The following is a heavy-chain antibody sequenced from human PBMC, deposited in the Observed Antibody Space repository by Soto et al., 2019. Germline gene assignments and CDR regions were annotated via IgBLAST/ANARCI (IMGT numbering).Heavy chain of an antibody. D-gene: IGHD6-19*01. CDR3: ARRTGYGSGLYYFDY. Sequence: ASVKVSCKASGYTFTSYGISWVRQAPGQGLEWMGWISAYNGNTNYAQKLQGRVTMTTDTSTSTAYMELGSLRSDDTAVYYCARRTGYGSGLYYFDYCGQGTLVTVSS. V-gene: IGHV1-18*01. CDR1: GYTFTSYG. CDR2: ISAYNGNT. J-gene: IGHJ4*02.